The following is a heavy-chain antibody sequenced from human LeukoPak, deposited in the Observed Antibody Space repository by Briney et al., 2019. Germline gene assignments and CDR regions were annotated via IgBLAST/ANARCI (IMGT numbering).Heavy chain of an antibody. V-gene: IGHV3-7*01. J-gene: IGHJ6*02. CDR3: AGPPFAYGLDV. CDR1: GFTFSNYW. D-gene: IGHD3-10*01. Sequence: PGGSLRLSCVGSGFTFSNYWMNWVRQAPGKGLEWVANIHPDGSEEHYVDSVKGRFTISRDNAKNSLHLQMSSLQVEDTAVYYCAGPPFAYGLDVWGQGTTVTVS. CDR2: IHPDGSEE.